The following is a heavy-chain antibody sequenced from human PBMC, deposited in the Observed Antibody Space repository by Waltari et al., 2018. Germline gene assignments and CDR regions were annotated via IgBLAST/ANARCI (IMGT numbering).Heavy chain of an antibody. Sequence: QVQLVQSGAEVKKPGSSVQVSCKASGGTFSSYAISWVRPAPGQGLEWMGGIIPIFGTANYAQKFQGRVTITADESTSTAYMELSSLRSEDTAVYYCATPINYGADWDAFDIWGQGTMVTVSS. CDR2: IIPIFGTA. CDR3: ATPINYGADWDAFDI. CDR1: GGTFSSYA. J-gene: IGHJ3*02. V-gene: IGHV1-69*12. D-gene: IGHD4-17*01.